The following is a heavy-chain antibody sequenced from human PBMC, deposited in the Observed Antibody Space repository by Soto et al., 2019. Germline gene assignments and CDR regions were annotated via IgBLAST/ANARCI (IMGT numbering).Heavy chain of an antibody. J-gene: IGHJ4*02. D-gene: IGHD2-15*01. Sequence: QDPGKGLEWVASISSGSSNIYYADSVKGRFTISRDNAKNSLFLQMDSLRAEDSAVYYCASATVVAATFDFWGQGTLVTVSS. V-gene: IGHV3-21*01. CDR2: ISSGSSNI. CDR3: ASATVVAATFDF.